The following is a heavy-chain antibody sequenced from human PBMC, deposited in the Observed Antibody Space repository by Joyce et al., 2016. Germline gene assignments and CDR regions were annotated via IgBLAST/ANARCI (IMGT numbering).Heavy chain of an antibody. J-gene: IGHJ6*02. Sequence: QLVESGGGLVKPGGSLRLSCEASGFTFGRYSMNWVRQAPGKGLAWVASITSSGAYIYYAESVKDRFTISRDNARNSLSLEMNSLRAEDTAVYFCARDIVVALDVWGQGTTVTVSS. CDR2: ITSSGAYI. CDR3: ARDIVVALDV. V-gene: IGHV3-21*01. D-gene: IGHD2-15*01. CDR1: GFTFGRYS.